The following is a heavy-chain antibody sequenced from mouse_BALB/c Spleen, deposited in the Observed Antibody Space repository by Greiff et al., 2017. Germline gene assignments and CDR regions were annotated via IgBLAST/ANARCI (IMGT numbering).Heavy chain of an antibody. J-gene: IGHJ3*01. Sequence: VQLQQSGAELVRPGSSVKISCTASGYAFSSYWMNWVKQRPGQGLEWIGQIYPGDGDTNYNGKFKGKVTLTADKSSSTVYMQLSSLTSEDTAVYFSAEGDWDWFAYWGQGTLVTVSA. CDR1: GYAFSSYW. D-gene: IGHD4-1*01. CDR2: IYPGDGDT. V-gene: IGHV1-80*01. CDR3: AEGDWDWFAY.